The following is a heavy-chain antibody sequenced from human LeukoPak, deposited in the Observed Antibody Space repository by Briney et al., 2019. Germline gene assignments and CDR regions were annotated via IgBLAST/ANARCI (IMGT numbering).Heavy chain of an antibody. Sequence: SETLSLTRTVSGGSISRYYWSWIRQPPGKGLEWIGDIYYTGSTNYNPSLKSRVTISLDTSNNQFSLKLSSVTAADTAVYYCARPGVGSGRYGAFDIWGQGTLVTVSS. CDR1: GGSISRYY. V-gene: IGHV4-59*08. CDR3: ARPGVGSGRYGAFDI. CDR2: IYYTGST. J-gene: IGHJ3*02. D-gene: IGHD5-18*01.